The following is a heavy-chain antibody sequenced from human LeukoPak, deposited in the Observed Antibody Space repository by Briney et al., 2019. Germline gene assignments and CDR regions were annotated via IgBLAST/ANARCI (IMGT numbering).Heavy chain of an antibody. D-gene: IGHD2-8*02. J-gene: IGHJ4*02. Sequence: PLETLSLTCSVSGCSISIYNWSWIRQPPGKGLERIGSIAYTGTANYNPSLESRITLSRDTSKNQVSLKLSSVTAADTAVYYCAGDRNNRYWFYYWGQGTLVTVSS. CDR3: AGDRNNRYWFYY. CDR2: IAYTGTA. CDR1: GCSISIYN. V-gene: IGHV4-59*12.